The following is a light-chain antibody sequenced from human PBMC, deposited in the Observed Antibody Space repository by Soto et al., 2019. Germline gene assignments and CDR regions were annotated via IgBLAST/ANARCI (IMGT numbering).Light chain of an antibody. J-gene: IGKJ1*01. CDR1: QSVSGW. Sequence: DSRMTQSPSTLSASVGDSVTITCRASQSVSGWLAWYQQKPGKAPKLLIYDASSLESGVPSRFSGSGSGTEYSLTISSLQPDDFATYYCQQYNSYSLTFGQGTKVDIK. CDR2: DAS. V-gene: IGKV1-5*01. CDR3: QQYNSYSLT.